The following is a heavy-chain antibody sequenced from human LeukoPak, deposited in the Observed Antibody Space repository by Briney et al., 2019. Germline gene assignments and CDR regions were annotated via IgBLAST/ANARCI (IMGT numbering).Heavy chain of an antibody. CDR2: ISSSSSYI. D-gene: IGHD6-13*01. V-gene: IGHV3-21*01. Sequence: PGGSLRLSCAASGFTFSSYSMNWVRQAPGKGLEWVSSISSSSSYIYYADSVRGRLTISRDNAKNSLYLQMNSLRAEDTAVYYCARDSSSWYFGYYFDSWGQGTLVTVSS. CDR3: ARDSSSWYFGYYFDS. J-gene: IGHJ4*02. CDR1: GFTFSSYS.